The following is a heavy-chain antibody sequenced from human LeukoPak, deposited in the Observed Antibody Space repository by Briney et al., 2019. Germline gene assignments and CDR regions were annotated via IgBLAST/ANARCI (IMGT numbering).Heavy chain of an antibody. Sequence: GGSLRLSCAASGFTFDDYAMHWVRQAPGKGLEWVSGISWNSGSIGYADSVKGRFTISRDNAKNSLYLQMNSLRAEDTAVYYCARAQSARDGFDYWGQGTLVTVSS. CDR1: GFTFDDYA. CDR3: ARAQSARDGFDY. V-gene: IGHV3-9*01. CDR2: ISWNSGSI. D-gene: IGHD6-6*01. J-gene: IGHJ4*02.